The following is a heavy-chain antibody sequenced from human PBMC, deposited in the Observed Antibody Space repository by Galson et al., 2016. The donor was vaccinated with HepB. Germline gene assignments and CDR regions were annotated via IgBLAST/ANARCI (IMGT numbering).Heavy chain of an antibody. CDR2: IRDKAYGGTT. CDR3: TRGGALTDY. V-gene: IGHV3-49*03. J-gene: IGHJ4*02. D-gene: IGHD1-26*01. CDR1: GFTFGHYT. Sequence: SLRLSCAGSGFTFGHYTVSWFRQAPGMGLEWVGFIRDKAYGGTTEYAASVKGRFTISRDDSIGTAYLQMNSLTTEDTAVYFCTRGGALTDYWGQGTLVTVSS.